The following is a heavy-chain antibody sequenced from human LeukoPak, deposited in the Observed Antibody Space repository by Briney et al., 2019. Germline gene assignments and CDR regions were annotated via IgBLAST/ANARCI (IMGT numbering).Heavy chain of an antibody. CDR2: ISSSSSYI. V-gene: IGHV3-21*01. J-gene: IGHJ4*02. D-gene: IGHD6-13*01. CDR3: VRIAAAYYFDY. CDR1: GFTFSSYS. Sequence: GGSLRLSCAASGFTFSSYSMNWVRQAPGKGLEWVSSISSSSSYIYYADSVKGRFTISRDNAKNSLYLQMNGLRAEDTAVYYCVRIAAAYYFDYWGQGTLVTVSS.